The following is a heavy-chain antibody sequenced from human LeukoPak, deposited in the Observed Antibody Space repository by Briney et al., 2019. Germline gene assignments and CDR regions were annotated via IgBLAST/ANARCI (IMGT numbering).Heavy chain of an antibody. CDR1: ADSIGGHY. CDR2: ISDSGDT. Sequence: SETLSLTCTVSADSIGGHYLSWVRQPPGKGLEWIGYISDSGDTNSSPYLKSRVTISVDTSKSQVTLNLSSMTAAATAVYYCTSCPTSKHGYNSRYAFDIWGQGTVVTVSS. CDR3: TSCPTSKHGYNSRYAFDI. D-gene: IGHD5-24*01. V-gene: IGHV4-59*11. J-gene: IGHJ3*02.